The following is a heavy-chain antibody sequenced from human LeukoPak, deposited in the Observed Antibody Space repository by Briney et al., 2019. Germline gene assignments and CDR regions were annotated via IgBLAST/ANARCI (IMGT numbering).Heavy chain of an antibody. V-gene: IGHV1-18*01. J-gene: IGHJ4*02. CDR1: GYTFSTYG. CDR2: ISGYNGNT. D-gene: IGHD6-13*01. Sequence: GASVTVSCKASGYTFSTYGISWVRQAPGQGLEWMGWISGYNGNTKYTQKLQGRVTMTTDTSTSTAYMELRSLRSDDTAVYYCARESDGYSSSWYADSFDYWGQGTLVTVSS. CDR3: ARESDGYSSSWYADSFDY.